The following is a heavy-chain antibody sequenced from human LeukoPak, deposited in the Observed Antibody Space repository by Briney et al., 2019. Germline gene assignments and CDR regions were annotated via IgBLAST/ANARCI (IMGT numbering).Heavy chain of an antibody. Sequence: PGRSLRLSCAASGFTFSSYGMHWVRQAPGKGLEWVAVISYDGSNKYYADSVKGRFTISRDNSKNTLYLQMNSLRAEDTAVYYCAKDGRCSSTSCYIGNWFDPWGQGTLVTVSS. D-gene: IGHD2-2*02. CDR2: ISYDGSNK. CDR1: GFTFSSYG. J-gene: IGHJ5*02. V-gene: IGHV3-30*18. CDR3: AKDGRCSSTSCYIGNWFDP.